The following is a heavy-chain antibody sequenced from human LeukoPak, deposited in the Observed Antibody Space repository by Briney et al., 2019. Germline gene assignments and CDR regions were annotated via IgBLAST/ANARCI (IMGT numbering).Heavy chain of an antibody. CDR1: GFTFDDYA. CDR3: AKGFGNALDY. D-gene: IGHD4-23*01. Sequence: GGSLRLSCAASGFTFDDYAMHWVRQAPGKGLEWVSLISWDGGSTYYADSVKGRFTISRDNSKNSLYLQMNSLRAEDTALYYCAKGFGNALDYWGQGTLVTVFS. CDR2: ISWDGGST. J-gene: IGHJ4*02. V-gene: IGHV3-43D*04.